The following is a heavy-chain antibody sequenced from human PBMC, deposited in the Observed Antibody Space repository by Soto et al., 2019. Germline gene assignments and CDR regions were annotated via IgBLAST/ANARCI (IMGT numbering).Heavy chain of an antibody. Sequence: EVQLVESGGGLVKPGGSLRLSCAASGFTFSSYSMNWVRQAPGKGLEWVSSISSSSSYIYYADSVKGRFTISRDNAKNSLYLQMNSLRAEDTAVYYCANDYGGTNGGGYWGQGTLVTVSS. J-gene: IGHJ4*02. CDR3: ANDYGGTNGGGY. V-gene: IGHV3-21*01. CDR1: GFTFSSYS. CDR2: ISSSSSYI. D-gene: IGHD4-17*01.